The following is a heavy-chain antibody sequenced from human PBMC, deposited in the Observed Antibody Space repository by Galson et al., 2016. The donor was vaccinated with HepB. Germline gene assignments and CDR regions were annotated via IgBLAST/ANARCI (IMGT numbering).Heavy chain of an antibody. J-gene: IGHJ4*02. CDR1: GGSISTYY. CDR2: IYYSGIT. D-gene: IGHD6-6*01. Sequence: SETLSLTCSVAGGSISTYYWSWIRQPPGKGLEWIGYIYYSGITTYNPSLKRRVTISLDTSKNQFSLKLSSVTAADTAVYYCARVPSGIAARPPYFDYWGQGTLVTVSS. V-gene: IGHV4-59*01. CDR3: ARVPSGIAARPPYFDY.